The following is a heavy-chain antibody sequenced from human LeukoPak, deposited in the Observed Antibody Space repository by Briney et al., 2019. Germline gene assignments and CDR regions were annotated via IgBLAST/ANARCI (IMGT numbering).Heavy chain of an antibody. CDR3: ARHVRKRGIAAAGSPGWFDP. V-gene: IGHV4-34*01. CDR1: GGSFSGYY. CDR2: ISYSGII. J-gene: IGHJ5*02. D-gene: IGHD6-13*01. Sequence: SETLSLTCAVYGGSFSGYYWSWIRQPPGQGLEWIGEISYSGIINYNPSLKSRVTISVDTSKNQFSLKLNSVTAADTAVYYCARHVRKRGIAAAGSPGWFDPWGQGTLVTVSS.